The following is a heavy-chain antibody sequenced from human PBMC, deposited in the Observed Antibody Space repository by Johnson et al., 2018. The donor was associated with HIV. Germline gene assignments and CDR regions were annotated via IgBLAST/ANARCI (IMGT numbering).Heavy chain of an antibody. CDR3: ARGGGSLRWDLSFDI. CDR1: GFTFSNYA. J-gene: IGHJ3*02. V-gene: IGHV3-13*01. D-gene: IGHD1-26*01. Sequence: VQLVESGGGVVQPGRSLRLSCVGSGFTFSNYALHCVRQAPGKGLEWVSAIGTAGDTYYPSSVKGRFTISRENAKNSLYLQMNSLRAGDTAVYYCARGGGSLRWDLSFDIWGQGTMVTVSS. CDR2: IGTAGDT.